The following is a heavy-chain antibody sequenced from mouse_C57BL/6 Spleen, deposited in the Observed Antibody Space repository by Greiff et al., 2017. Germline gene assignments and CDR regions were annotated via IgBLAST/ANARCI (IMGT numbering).Heavy chain of an antibody. V-gene: IGHV1-82*01. Sequence: VQLQQSGPELVKPGASVKISCKASGYAFSSSWMNWVKQRPGKGLEWIGRIYPGDGDTNYNGKFKGKATLTADKSSSTAYMQLSSLTSEDSAVYFCAREPTVVADYYAMDYWGQGTSVTVSS. J-gene: IGHJ4*01. D-gene: IGHD1-1*01. CDR3: AREPTVVADYYAMDY. CDR1: GYAFSSSW. CDR2: IYPGDGDT.